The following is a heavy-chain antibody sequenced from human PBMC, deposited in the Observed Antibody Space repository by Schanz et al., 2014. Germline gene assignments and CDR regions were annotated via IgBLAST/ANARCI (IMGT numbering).Heavy chain of an antibody. D-gene: IGHD2-2*01. CDR2: ISAYTNNT. J-gene: IGHJ5*02. CDR1: GGTFSSYA. CDR3: ARDRRRYCSTASCLHDNWFDP. V-gene: IGHV1-18*01. Sequence: QVQLVQSGAEVKKPGSPVKVSCKSSGGTFSSYAISWVRQAPGQGLEWMGWISAYTNNTNYAQKVQGRVTMTTDTSTGAAYMELRSLRSDDTAVYYCARDRRRYCSTASCLHDNWFDPWGQGTLVIVSS.